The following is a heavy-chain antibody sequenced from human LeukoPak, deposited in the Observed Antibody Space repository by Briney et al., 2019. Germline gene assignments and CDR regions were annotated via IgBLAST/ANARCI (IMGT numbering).Heavy chain of an antibody. CDR3: TRGAGWLIDY. V-gene: IGHV4-59*01. CDR1: DDSISDYY. CDR2: FHNSGTS. J-gene: IGHJ4*02. Sequence: ASETLSLTCTVSDDSISDYYRGWIRQPPGKGLEWIGYFHNSGTSTYNPSLRSRVTISADTSKNQFSLKLNSLTTADTAVYYCTRGAGWLIDYWGQGILVTVSS. D-gene: IGHD3-16*01.